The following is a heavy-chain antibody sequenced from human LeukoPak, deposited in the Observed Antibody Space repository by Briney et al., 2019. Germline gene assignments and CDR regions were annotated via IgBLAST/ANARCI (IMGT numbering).Heavy chain of an antibody. CDR3: AREFLKVGDY. CDR1: GFTFSSYS. Sequence: SGGSLRLSCAASGFTFSSYSMNWVRQAPGKGLEWVSSISSSGSTIYYADSVKGRFTISRDNAKNSLYLQMNSLRAEDTAVYYCAREFLKVGDYWGQGTLVTVSS. V-gene: IGHV3-48*04. J-gene: IGHJ4*02. CDR2: ISSSGSTI. D-gene: IGHD2/OR15-2a*01.